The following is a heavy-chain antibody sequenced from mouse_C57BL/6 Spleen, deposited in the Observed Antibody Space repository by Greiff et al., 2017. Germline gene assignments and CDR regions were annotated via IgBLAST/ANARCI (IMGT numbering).Heavy chain of an antibody. CDR1: GYTFTSYW. J-gene: IGHJ2*01. D-gene: IGHD4-1*01. CDR2: IDPSDSYT. V-gene: IGHV1-50*01. CDR3: ARSLGRDFDY. Sequence: VQLQQPGAELVKPGASVKLSCKASGYTFTSYWMQWVKQRPGQGLEWIGEIDPSDSYTNSNQKFKGKATLTVDTSSSTAYMQLSSLTSEDSAVYYCARSLGRDFDYWGQGTTLTVSS.